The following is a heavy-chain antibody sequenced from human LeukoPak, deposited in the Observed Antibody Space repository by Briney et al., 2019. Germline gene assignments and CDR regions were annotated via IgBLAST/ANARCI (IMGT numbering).Heavy chain of an antibody. J-gene: IGHJ5*02. CDR2: IKKDGSEK. CDR3: ARDLGQYYDTSDNWFDP. CDR1: GFTFSSHW. Sequence: GGSLRLSCAASGFTFSSHWMSWVRQAPGKGLEWVANIKKDGSEKYYVDSVKGRFTISRDSAKNTLNLQMNSLRAEDTAVYYCARDLGQYYDTSDNWFDPWGQGTLVTVSS. D-gene: IGHD3-22*01. V-gene: IGHV3-7*01.